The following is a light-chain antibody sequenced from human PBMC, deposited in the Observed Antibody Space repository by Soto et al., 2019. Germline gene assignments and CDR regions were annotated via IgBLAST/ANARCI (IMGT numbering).Light chain of an antibody. CDR3: QQRSNWPWT. CDR2: GAS. V-gene: IGKV3-15*01. CDR1: QSVSSN. Sequence: EIVMTQSPATLSVSPGEIATLSFSASQSVSSNLAWYQQKPGQAPRLLIYGASTRATGIPARFSGSGSGTDFTLTISSLEPEDFAVYFCQQRSNWPWTFGQGTKVDIK. J-gene: IGKJ1*01.